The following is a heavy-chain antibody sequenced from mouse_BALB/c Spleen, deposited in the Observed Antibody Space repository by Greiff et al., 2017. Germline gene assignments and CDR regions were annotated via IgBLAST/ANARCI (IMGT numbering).Heavy chain of an antibody. CDR3: ARSVLTTAPYYYAMDY. Sequence: EVKLQESGPGLVKPSQSLSLTCTVTGYSITSDYAWNWIRQFPGNKLEWMGYISYSGSTSYNPSLKSRISITRDTSKNQFFLQLNSVTTEDTATYYCARSVLTTAPYYYAMDYWGQGTSVTVSS. CDR2: ISYSGST. J-gene: IGHJ4*01. V-gene: IGHV3-2*02. CDR1: GYSITSDYA. D-gene: IGHD1-2*01.